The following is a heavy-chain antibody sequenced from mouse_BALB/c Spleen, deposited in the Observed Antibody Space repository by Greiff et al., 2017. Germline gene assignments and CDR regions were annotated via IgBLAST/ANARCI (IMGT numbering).Heavy chain of an antibody. J-gene: IGHJ4*01. CDR1: GYAFTNYL. Sequence: QVQLQQSGAELVRPGTSVKVSCKASGYAFTNYLIEWVKQRPGQGLEWIGVINPGSGGTNYNEKFKGKATLTADKSSSTAYMQLSSLTSDDSAVYFCARYLLYYGNYVGMDYWGQGTSVTVSS. D-gene: IGHD2-1*01. CDR2: INPGSGGT. V-gene: IGHV1-54*03. CDR3: ARYLLYYGNYVGMDY.